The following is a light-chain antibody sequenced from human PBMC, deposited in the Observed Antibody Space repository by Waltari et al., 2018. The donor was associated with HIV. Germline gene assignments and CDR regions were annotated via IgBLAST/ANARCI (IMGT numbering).Light chain of an antibody. CDR3: ASYTANDTVM. V-gene: IGLV2-14*01. J-gene: IGLJ3*02. CDR2: KVD. Sequence: SGLTQPASVSGFPGQSITISCTGADSDFGFYNFVSWYHQHPVKVPKVILSKVDSRASGVSDRFSGSKSGNTASLTISGLRTEDEGVYFCASYTANDTVMFAGGTTVTVL. CDR1: DSDFGFYNF.